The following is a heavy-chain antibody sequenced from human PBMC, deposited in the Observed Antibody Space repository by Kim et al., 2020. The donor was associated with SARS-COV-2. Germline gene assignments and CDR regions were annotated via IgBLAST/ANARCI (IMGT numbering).Heavy chain of an antibody. CDR1: GGSINSGDYY. Sequence: SETLSLTCTVSGGSINSGDYYWSWIRQPPGKGLEWIGYTGYRGNTHYNPSLMGRVTISVDRSKNQFSLRLSSVTAADTAVYYCAREVVGSGCQFDYWGQGTLVTVSS. V-gene: IGHV4-30-4*01. CDR2: TGYRGNT. CDR3: AREVVGSGCQFDY. D-gene: IGHD3-3*01. J-gene: IGHJ4*02.